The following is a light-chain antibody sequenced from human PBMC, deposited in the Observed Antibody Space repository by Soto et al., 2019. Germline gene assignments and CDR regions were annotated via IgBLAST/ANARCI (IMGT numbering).Light chain of an antibody. CDR3: APWDIRLRALL. CDR2: ANH. Sequence: QSVLTQPPAVAAAPGQKVTISCSGSSSNIGDNYVSWYQQLPGTAPKLIISANHKRPSGIPDRFSGSKSGTSATLGITGLQAGDEGDYYCAPWDIRLRALLFGGGTKLAV. V-gene: IGLV1-51*01. J-gene: IGLJ2*01. CDR1: SSNIGDNY.